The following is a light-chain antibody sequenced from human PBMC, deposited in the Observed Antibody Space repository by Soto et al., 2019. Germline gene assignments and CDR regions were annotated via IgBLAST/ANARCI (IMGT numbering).Light chain of an antibody. CDR3: SSFTSTHRGV. CDR2: EVS. V-gene: IGLV2-14*01. Sequence: QSALTQPASVSGSPGQSITISCTGTSSDVGGYNYVSWYQQYPGKAPKLMIYEVSNRPSGVSNRFSGSKSGNTASLTISGLQAEDEADYYCSSFTSTHRGVFGGGTKLTVL. CDR1: SSDVGGYNY. J-gene: IGLJ3*02.